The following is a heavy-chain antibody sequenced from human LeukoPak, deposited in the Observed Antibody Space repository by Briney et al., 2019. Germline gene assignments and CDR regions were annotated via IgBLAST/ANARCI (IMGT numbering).Heavy chain of an antibody. V-gene: IGHV4-59*01. CDR3: ARGSIAARNDAFDI. J-gene: IGHJ3*02. CDR2: IYYSGNS. D-gene: IGHD6-6*01. Sequence: SETLSPTCTVSGGSIGSYYWSWIRQPPGKGLEWIGYIYYSGNSKYNPSLKSRVTISVDTSKNQFSLKLSFVIAADTAVYYCARGSIAARNDAFDIWGQGTMVTVSS. CDR1: GGSIGSYY.